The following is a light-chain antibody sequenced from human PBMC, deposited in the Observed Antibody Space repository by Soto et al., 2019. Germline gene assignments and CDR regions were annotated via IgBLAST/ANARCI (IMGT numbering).Light chain of an antibody. Sequence: IVLTQSPGTLSLSPGERATLSCRASQTGSNSYLAWYQQKSGQAPRLLIYGVSTRATGIPGRFSGSGSGTDFTLTISRLEPEDFAVYYCQQYGSSPPTFGQGT. J-gene: IGKJ1*01. CDR1: QTGSNSY. CDR3: QQYGSSPPT. V-gene: IGKV3-20*01. CDR2: GVS.